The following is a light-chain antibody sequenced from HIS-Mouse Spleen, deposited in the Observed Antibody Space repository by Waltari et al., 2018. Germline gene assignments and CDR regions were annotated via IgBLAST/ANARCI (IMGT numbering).Light chain of an antibody. V-gene: IGLV3-25*03. CDR3: QSADSSGTYWV. Sequence: SYELTQPPSVSVSPGQTARITGPGHALPKQYAYWYQQKPGQAPVLVIYKDSERPSGIPERFSGSSSGTTVTLTISGVQAEDEADYYCQSADSSGTYWVFGGGTKLTVL. J-gene: IGLJ3*02. CDR2: KDS. CDR1: ALPKQY.